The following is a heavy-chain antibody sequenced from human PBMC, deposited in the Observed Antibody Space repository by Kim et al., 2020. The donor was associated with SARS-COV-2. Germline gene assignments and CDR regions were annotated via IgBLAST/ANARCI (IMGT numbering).Heavy chain of an antibody. CDR2: IYYSGST. Sequence: SETLSLTCTVSGGSVSSGSYYWSWIRQPPGKGLEWIGYIYYSGSTNYNPSLKSRVTISVDTSKNQFSLKLSSVTAADTAVYYCARGSSSWYSFFYYYGMDVWGQGTTVTVSS. D-gene: IGHD6-13*01. J-gene: IGHJ6*02. CDR1: GGSVSSGSYY. CDR3: ARGSSSWYSFFYYYGMDV. V-gene: IGHV4-61*01.